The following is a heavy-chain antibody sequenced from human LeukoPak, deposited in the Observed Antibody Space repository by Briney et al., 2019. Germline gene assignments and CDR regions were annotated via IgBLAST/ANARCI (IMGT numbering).Heavy chain of an antibody. D-gene: IGHD3-16*02. CDR1: GFTFSSYA. CDR3: GGYDYVWGSYRTPFDY. V-gene: IGHV3-23*01. J-gene: IGHJ4*02. Sequence: GGSLRLSCAASGFTFSSYAMSWVRQAPGKGLEWVSAISGSGGSTYYADSVKGRFTISRDNSKNTLYLQMNSLRAEDTAVYYCGGYDYVWGSYRTPFDYGGRGTLVTVSS. CDR2: ISGSGGST.